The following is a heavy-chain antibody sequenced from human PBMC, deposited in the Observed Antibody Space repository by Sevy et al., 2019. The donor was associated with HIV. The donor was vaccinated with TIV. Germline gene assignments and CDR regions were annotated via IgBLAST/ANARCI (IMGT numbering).Heavy chain of an antibody. J-gene: IGHJ2*01. D-gene: IGHD3-10*01. Sequence: GGSLRLSCAASGFTFSDYYMSWIRQAPGRGLEWVSYISDRGSTIYYADSVKGRYTISRDNAKKSLFLQMNSLRAEDTAVYYCVREGSLRYFHVWGRGTLVTVSS. V-gene: IGHV3-11*01. CDR3: VREGSLRYFHV. CDR2: ISDRGSTI. CDR1: GFTFSDYY.